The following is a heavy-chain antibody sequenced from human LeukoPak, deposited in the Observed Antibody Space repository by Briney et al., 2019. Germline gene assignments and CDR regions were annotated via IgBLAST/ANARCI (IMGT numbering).Heavy chain of an antibody. CDR2: LYYSGST. J-gene: IGHJ6*02. D-gene: IGHD6-13*01. Sequence: PSETLSLTCTVSGGSISSSSYYWGWIRQPPGKGLEWIGTLYYSGSTYYNPSLKSRVTISVDTSKNHFSLKLGSVTAADTAVYYCVRLNSLGIAAAYYYYGMDVWGQGTTVTVSS. V-gene: IGHV4-39*02. CDR3: VRLNSLGIAAAYYYYGMDV. CDR1: GGSISSSSYY.